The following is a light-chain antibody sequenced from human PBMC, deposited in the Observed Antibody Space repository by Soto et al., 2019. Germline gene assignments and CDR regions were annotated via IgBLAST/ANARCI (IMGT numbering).Light chain of an antibody. Sequence: EIVLTQSPATLSLSPGERATLSCRASQTVRNNYLAWYQQKPGQAPKLLIYDASSRATGIPDRFSGGGSGTDFILTISRLEPEDFAVYYCQQFSSYPLTFGGGTKGDIK. CDR2: DAS. J-gene: IGKJ4*01. CDR1: QTVRNNY. CDR3: QQFSSYPLT. V-gene: IGKV3-20*01.